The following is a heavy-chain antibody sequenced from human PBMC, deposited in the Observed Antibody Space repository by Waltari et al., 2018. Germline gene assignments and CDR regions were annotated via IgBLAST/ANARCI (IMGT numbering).Heavy chain of an antibody. V-gene: IGHV3-9*01. CDR2: LTWNSDTI. Sequence: EVQLVESGGGLVQPGRSLRLPWPASGFTFYDFSMHWVRQVPGKGLEWVASLTWNSDTIYYADSVKGRFTVSRDNAKKSLYLQMNSLRPEDRALYYCVRGLYSGSFDVYDHWGQGALVTVSS. J-gene: IGHJ4*02. CDR3: VRGLYSGSFDVYDH. D-gene: IGHD1-26*01. CDR1: GFTFYDFS.